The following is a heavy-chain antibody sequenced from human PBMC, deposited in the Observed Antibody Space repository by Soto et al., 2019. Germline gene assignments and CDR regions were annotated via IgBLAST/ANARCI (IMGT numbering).Heavy chain of an antibody. CDR3: ARDTGAASGLNWYFDL. CDR1: GFTFSNYG. CDR2: IWFDGSNK. J-gene: IGHJ2*01. Sequence: QVQLVESGGGVVQPGRSLRLSCAASGFTFSNYGIHWVRQAPGKGLQWVAVIWFDGSNKYYEDSEEGRFTIYRDNSKNTLYLQMISLRAEDTAVYYCARDTGAASGLNWYFDLWGRGTLVTVSS. V-gene: IGHV3-33*01. D-gene: IGHD6-25*01.